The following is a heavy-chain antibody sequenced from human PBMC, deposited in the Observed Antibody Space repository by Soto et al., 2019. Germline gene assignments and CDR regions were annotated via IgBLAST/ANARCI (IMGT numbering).Heavy chain of an antibody. CDR2: IYYSGST. CDR1: GGSISSGGYY. CDR3: ASAVTIFGNYYYYGMDV. V-gene: IGHV4-31*01. J-gene: IGHJ6*02. Sequence: QVQLQESGPGLVKPSQTLSLTCTVSGGSISSGGYYWSWIRQHPGKGLEWIGYIYYSGSTYYNPSLNSQVTITVDTSKNQSSLKLSSVTAADTAVYYCASAVTIFGNYYYYGMDVWGQGTTVAVSS. D-gene: IGHD3-3*01.